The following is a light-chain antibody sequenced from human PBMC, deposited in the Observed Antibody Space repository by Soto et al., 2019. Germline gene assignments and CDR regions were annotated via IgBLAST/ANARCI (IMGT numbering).Light chain of an antibody. J-gene: IGKJ4*01. CDR3: QQRSNWPLT. CDR2: DTS. CDR1: QSVNSDY. Sequence: EIVLTQSPGTLSLSPGERAPLSCRASQSVNSDYLAWYQQRPGQAPRLLIYDTSTRATAIPDRFNGSGSGTDFTLTISRLEPEDFAVYYCQQRSNWPLTFGGGTKVDIK. V-gene: IGKV3D-20*02.